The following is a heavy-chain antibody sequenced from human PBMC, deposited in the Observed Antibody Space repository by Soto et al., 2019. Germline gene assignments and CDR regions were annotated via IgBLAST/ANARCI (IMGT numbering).Heavy chain of an antibody. J-gene: IGHJ5*02. CDR3: ARESARGFDP. CDR2: MNPNSGNT. V-gene: IGHV1-8*01. Sequence: QVQLVQSGAEVKKPGASVKVSCKASGYTFTSYDINWVRQATGQGLEWMGWMNPNSGNTAYAQKLLGRVPRTRTPSISTAYRELRSLRSEDTAVYYCARESARGFDPWGQGTVVTVSS. CDR1: GYTFTSYD.